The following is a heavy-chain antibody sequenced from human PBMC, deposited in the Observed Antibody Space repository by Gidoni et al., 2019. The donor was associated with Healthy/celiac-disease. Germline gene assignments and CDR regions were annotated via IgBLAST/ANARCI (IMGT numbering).Heavy chain of an antibody. Sequence: QVQLQQWGAGLLKPSETLSLTCAVYGGSFSGYYWSWIRQPPGKGLEWIGEINHSGSTNYNPSLKSRVTISVDTSKNQFSLKLSSVTAADTAVYYCARGRTTVTTIWGPPNAFDIWGQGTMVTVSS. D-gene: IGHD4-17*01. J-gene: IGHJ3*02. CDR3: ARGRTTVTTIWGPPNAFDI. V-gene: IGHV4-34*01. CDR2: INHSGST. CDR1: GGSFSGYY.